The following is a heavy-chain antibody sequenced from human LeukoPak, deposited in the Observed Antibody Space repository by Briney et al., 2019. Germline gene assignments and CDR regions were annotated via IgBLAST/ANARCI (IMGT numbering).Heavy chain of an antibody. J-gene: IGHJ4*02. D-gene: IGHD5-18*01. Sequence: PGGSLRLSCAASGFTFSSYAMSWVRQAPGKGLEWVSDISGSGGSTYYADSVKGRFTISRDNSKNTLYLQMNSLRAEDTAVYYCAKETKKGKTWIQLWTYFDYWGQRTLVTVSS. CDR3: AKETKKGKTWIQLWTYFDY. CDR2: ISGSGGST. V-gene: IGHV3-23*01. CDR1: GFTFSSYA.